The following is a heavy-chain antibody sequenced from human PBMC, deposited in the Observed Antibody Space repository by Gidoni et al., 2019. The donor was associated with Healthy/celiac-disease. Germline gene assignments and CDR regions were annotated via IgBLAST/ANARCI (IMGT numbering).Heavy chain of an antibody. D-gene: IGHD2-15*01. CDR1: GFTFSSYA. J-gene: IGHJ4*02. V-gene: IGHV3-23*01. CDR2: ISGSGGST. Sequence: EVQLLESGGGLVQPGGSLRLSCAASGFTFSSYAMSWVRQAPGKGLEWFSAISGSGGSTYYADSVKGRFTISRDNSKNTLYLQMNSLRAEDTAVYYCAKDGYGGTYFDYWGQGTLVTVSS. CDR3: AKDGYGGTYFDY.